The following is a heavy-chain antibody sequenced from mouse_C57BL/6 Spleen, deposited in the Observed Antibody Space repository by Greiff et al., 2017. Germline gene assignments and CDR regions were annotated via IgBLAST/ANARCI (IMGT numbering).Heavy chain of an antibody. D-gene: IGHD4-1*01. CDR2: ISYSGST. J-gene: IGHJ2*01. V-gene: IGHV3-1*01. CDR3: ARGLGRGDY. CDR1: GYSITSGYD. Sequence: EVKLVESGPGMVKPSQSLSLTCTVTGYSITSGYDWHWIRHFPGNKLAWMGYISYSGSTNYNPSLKSRISITHDTSKNHFFLKLNSVTTEDTATYYCARGLGRGDYWGQGTTLTVSS.